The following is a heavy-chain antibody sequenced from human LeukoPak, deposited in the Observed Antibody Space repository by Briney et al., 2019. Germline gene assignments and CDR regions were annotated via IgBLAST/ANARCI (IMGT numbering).Heavy chain of an antibody. Sequence: PGRSLRLSCAASGFTFSSYGMHWVRQAPGKGLEWVAVISYDGSNKYYADSVKGRFTISRDNSKNTLYLQMNSLRAEDTAVCYCAKDGNIAAAGTAKIIDYWGQGTLVTVSS. CDR2: ISYDGSNK. J-gene: IGHJ4*02. CDR1: GFTFSSYG. V-gene: IGHV3-30*18. CDR3: AKDGNIAAAGTAKIIDY. D-gene: IGHD6-13*01.